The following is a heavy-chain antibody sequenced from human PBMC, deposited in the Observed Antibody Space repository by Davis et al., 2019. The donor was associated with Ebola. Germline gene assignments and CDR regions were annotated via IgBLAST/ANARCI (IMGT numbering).Heavy chain of an antibody. V-gene: IGHV1-69*13. CDR3: ARGVQISPYGMDV. CDR1: GYTFTSYG. Sequence: SVKVSCKASGYTFTSYGISWVRQAPGQGLEWMGGIIPIFGTANYAQKFQGRVTITADESTSTAYMELSGLRSEDTAVYYCARGVQISPYGMDVWGQGTTVTVSS. J-gene: IGHJ6*02. CDR2: IIPIFGTA.